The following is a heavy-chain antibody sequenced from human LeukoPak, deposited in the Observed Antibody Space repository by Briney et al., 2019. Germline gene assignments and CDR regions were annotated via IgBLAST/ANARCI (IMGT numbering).Heavy chain of an antibody. CDR2: IIPIFGTA. CDR1: GGTFSSYA. V-gene: IGHV1-69*06. D-gene: IGHD6-13*01. Sequence: SVKVSCKASGGTFSSYAISWVRQAPGHGLEWMGGIIPIFGTANYAQKFQGRVTITADKSTSTAYMELSSLRSEDTAVYYCARSSIIAAAGPYYFDYWGQGTLVTVSS. J-gene: IGHJ4*02. CDR3: ARSSIIAAAGPYYFDY.